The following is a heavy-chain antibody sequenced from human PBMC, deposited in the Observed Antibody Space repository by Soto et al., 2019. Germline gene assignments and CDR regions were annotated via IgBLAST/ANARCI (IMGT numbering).Heavy chain of an antibody. Sequence: EVQLVESGGGLVQPGGSLKLSCAASGFTFSDSTMHWVRQASGKGLEWVGPIRNKANSYATAYAASVKGRFTVSRDDSKNTAYLQMNGLKTEDTAVYYCTSSFVVVTAIAASWGQGTLVTVSS. CDR3: TSSFVVVTAIAAS. CDR2: IRNKANSYAT. J-gene: IGHJ5*02. D-gene: IGHD2-21*02. CDR1: GFTFSDST. V-gene: IGHV3-73*02.